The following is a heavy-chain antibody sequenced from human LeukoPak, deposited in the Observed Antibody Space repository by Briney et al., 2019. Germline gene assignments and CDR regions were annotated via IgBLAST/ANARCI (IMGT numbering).Heavy chain of an antibody. CDR1: GYAFTDFY. CDR2: INPNSGGT. D-gene: IGHD3-10*01. Sequence: ASVKVSCKASGYAFTDFYIHWVRQAPGQGLEWMGWINPNSGGTTYAQKFQGRDTMTTDTSISTAYLELNGLRSDDTAVYYCARDLDYGSGSFSNWGQGAIVTVSS. V-gene: IGHV1-2*02. CDR3: ARDLDYGSGSFSN. J-gene: IGHJ4*02.